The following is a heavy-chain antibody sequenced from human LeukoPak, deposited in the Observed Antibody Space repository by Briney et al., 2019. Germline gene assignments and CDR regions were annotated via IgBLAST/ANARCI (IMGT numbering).Heavy chain of an antibody. CDR1: GGTFSSYA. J-gene: IGHJ3*02. V-gene: IGHV1-69*04. Sequence: GASVKVSCKASGGTFSSYAISWVRQAPGQGLEWMGRIIPILGIANYAQKFQGRVTITADKSTSTAYMELSSLRSEDTAVYYCASWGGKGYSYGYYAFDIWGQGTMVTVSS. CDR2: IIPILGIA. D-gene: IGHD5-18*01. CDR3: ASWGGKGYSYGYYAFDI.